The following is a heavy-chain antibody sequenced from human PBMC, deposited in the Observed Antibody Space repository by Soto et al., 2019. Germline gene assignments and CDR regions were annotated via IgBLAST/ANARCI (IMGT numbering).Heavy chain of an antibody. D-gene: IGHD2-2*01. Sequence: SETLSLTCAVYGGSFSGYYWSWIRQPPGKGLEWIGEINHSGSTNYNPSLKSRVTISVDTSKNQFSLKLSSVTAADTAVYYCARGRVVPAAKYVYYYGTDVWGQGTTVTVSS. CDR3: ARGRVVPAAKYVYYYGTDV. V-gene: IGHV4-34*01. CDR1: GGSFSGYY. CDR2: INHSGST. J-gene: IGHJ6*02.